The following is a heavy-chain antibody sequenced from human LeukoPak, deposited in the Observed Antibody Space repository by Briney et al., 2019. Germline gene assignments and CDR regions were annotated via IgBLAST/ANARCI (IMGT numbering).Heavy chain of an antibody. CDR2: ISYDGSNK. V-gene: IGHV3-30*18. CDR3: AKVQDDAFDI. J-gene: IGHJ3*02. Sequence: PGRSLRLSCAASVFTFSSYGMHWLRQAPGKGLEWVAVISYDGSNKYYADSVKGRFTISRDNSKNTLYLQMNSLRGEDSAAYYCAKVQDDAFDIWRQGTLDSVSS. CDR1: VFTFSSYG.